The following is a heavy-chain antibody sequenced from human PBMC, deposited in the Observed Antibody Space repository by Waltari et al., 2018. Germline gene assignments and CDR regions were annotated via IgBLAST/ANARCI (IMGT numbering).Heavy chain of an antibody. D-gene: IGHD3-3*01. J-gene: IGHJ6*02. Sequence: QVQLQQWGAGLLKPSETLSLTCAVYGGSFSGYYWSWIRQPPGKGLEWIGEINHSGSTNYNPSLKSRVTISVDTSKNQFSLKLSSVTAADTAVYYCARGTPKYYDFWSGYYTGYYYYGMDVWGQGTMVTVSS. CDR3: ARGTPKYYDFWSGYYTGYYYYGMDV. CDR2: INHSGST. CDR1: GGSFSGYY. V-gene: IGHV4-34*01.